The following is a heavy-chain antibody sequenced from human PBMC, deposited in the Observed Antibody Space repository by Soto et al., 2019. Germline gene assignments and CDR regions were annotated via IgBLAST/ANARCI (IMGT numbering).Heavy chain of an antibody. J-gene: IGHJ5*02. CDR3: ADIARLSSGSYYMADWFDP. CDR1: GFSLSTSGVG. CDR2: IYWDGAK. Sequence: QITLKESGPTLVKPTQTLTLTCTFSGFSLSTSGVGVGWIRKPPGKALEWIALIYWDGAKRYSPSLKSRLNIDKDTPKNQVVLTMTNMDPLDTATYYCADIARLSSGSYYMADWFDPWGQGTLVTVSS. D-gene: IGHD3-10*01. V-gene: IGHV2-5*02.